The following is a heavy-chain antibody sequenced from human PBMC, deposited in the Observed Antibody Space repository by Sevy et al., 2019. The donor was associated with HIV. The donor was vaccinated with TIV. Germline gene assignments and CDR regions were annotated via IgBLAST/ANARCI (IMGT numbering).Heavy chain of an antibody. J-gene: IGHJ5*02. V-gene: IGHV4-4*07. CDR1: GGSISSYY. D-gene: IGHD3-3*01. CDR3: ARDLGSCKKALRFLENWFDP. Sequence: SETLSLTCTVSGGSISSYYWSWIRQPAGKGLEWIGRIYTSGSTNYNPSLKSRVTMSVDTSKNQFSLKLSSVTAADTAVYYCARDLGSCKKALRFLENWFDPWGQGTLVTVSS. CDR2: IYTSGST.